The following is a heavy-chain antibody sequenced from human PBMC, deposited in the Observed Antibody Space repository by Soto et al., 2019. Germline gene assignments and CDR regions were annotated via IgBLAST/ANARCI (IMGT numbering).Heavy chain of an antibody. J-gene: IGHJ3*02. Sequence: PSETLSLTCTVPGGSISSYYWSWIRQPSWKGLEWIGRIYTSGSTNYNPSLKSRVTMSVDTSKNQFSLKLSSVTAADTAVYYCASSPSNGWYAGAFDIWGQGTMVTVSS. V-gene: IGHV4-4*07. CDR2: IYTSGST. D-gene: IGHD6-19*01. CDR3: ASSPSNGWYAGAFDI. CDR1: GGSISSYY.